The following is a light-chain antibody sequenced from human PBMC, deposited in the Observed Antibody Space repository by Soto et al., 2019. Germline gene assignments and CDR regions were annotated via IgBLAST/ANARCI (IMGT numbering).Light chain of an antibody. CDR2: GAS. Sequence: IVMTQFPVTLSVSPGERATLSCRASQSVSSNLAWYQQKPGQAPRLLINGASTRATGVAARFSGSGSGTEFTLSISSLQSEDSAIYVCQQYNNWPFTFGPWTKVDF. CDR1: QSVSSN. CDR3: QQYNNWPFT. J-gene: IGKJ3*01. V-gene: IGKV3-15*01.